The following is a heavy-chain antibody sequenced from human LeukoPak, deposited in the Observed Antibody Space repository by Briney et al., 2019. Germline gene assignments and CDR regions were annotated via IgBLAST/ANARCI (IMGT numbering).Heavy chain of an antibody. D-gene: IGHD6-25*01. CDR1: GGSISSGGYY. Sequence: SETLSLTCTVSGGSISSGGYYWSWIRQHPGKGLEWIGYIYYSGSTYYNPSLKSRVTISVDTSKNQFSLKLSSVTAADTAVYYCARDARLKTPRNYGMDVWGQGTTVTVSS. V-gene: IGHV4-31*03. CDR3: ARDARLKTPRNYGMDV. J-gene: IGHJ6*02. CDR2: IYYSGST.